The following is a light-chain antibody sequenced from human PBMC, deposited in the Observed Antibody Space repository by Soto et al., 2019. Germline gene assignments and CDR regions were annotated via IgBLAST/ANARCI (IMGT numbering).Light chain of an antibody. J-gene: IGLJ1*01. CDR1: SSDVGGYNY. V-gene: IGLV2-8*01. CDR2: EVS. CDR3: CSYADSNNV. Sequence: QSALTQPPSASGSPGQSVTISCTGTSSDVGGYNYVSWYQQHPGKAPKLMIYEVSKRPSGVPDRFSGSKSGNTASLTVSGLQAEDEADYYCCSYADSNNVFGTGTK.